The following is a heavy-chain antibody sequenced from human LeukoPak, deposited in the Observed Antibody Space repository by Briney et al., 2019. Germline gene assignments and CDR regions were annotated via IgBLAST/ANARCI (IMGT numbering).Heavy chain of an antibody. V-gene: IGHV3-53*01. Sequence: PGGSLRLSCAASGFTVSNNYMSWVRQAPGKGLEWVSTISSGGNTYYADSVKGRFTISRDNSKNTLYLQMNSLRAEDTAVYYCATGKLVGSTGYYFDYWGQGTLVTVSS. CDR1: GFTVSNNY. J-gene: IGHJ4*02. CDR2: ISSGGNT. D-gene: IGHD1-26*01. CDR3: ATGKLVGSTGYYFDY.